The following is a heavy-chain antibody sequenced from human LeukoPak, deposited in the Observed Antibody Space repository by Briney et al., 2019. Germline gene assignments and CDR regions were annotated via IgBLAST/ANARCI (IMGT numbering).Heavy chain of an antibody. J-gene: IGHJ4*02. CDR2: INPNSGGT. Sequence: GASVKVSWKASGYMFTGYYMHWVRQAPGQGLEWMGWINPNSGGTNYAQKFQGRVTMTRDTSISTPYMELSWLRSDDTAVYYCARALYTSRSYLATFSPTNFDYWGQGTLVTVSS. CDR3: ARALYTSRSYLATFSPTNFDY. V-gene: IGHV1-2*02. CDR1: GYMFTGYY. D-gene: IGHD6-13*01.